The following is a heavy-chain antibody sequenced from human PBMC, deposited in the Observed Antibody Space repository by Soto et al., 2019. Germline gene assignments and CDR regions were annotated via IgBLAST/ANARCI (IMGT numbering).Heavy chain of an antibody. CDR2: IYHSGST. Sequence: SATLSLTYAVSGYSLSSAYYWGWGRQPPGKGLEWIGSIYHSGSTYYNPSLKSRVTISVDTSKNQFSLKLSSVTAADTAVYYCATWAVIAASFDYWGQGTLVTVSS. J-gene: IGHJ4*02. CDR1: GYSLSSAYY. D-gene: IGHD2-15*01. CDR3: ATWAVIAASFDY. V-gene: IGHV4-38-2*01.